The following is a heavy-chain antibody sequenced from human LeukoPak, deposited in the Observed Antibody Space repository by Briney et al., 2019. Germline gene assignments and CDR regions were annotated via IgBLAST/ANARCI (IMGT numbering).Heavy chain of an antibody. CDR2: IYSSGNT. CDR3: ARHSGLRSPFDP. V-gene: IGHV4-39*01. CDR1: GGSISTTNYY. D-gene: IGHD3-3*01. Sequence: SETLSLTCTVSGGSISTTNYYWGWIRQPPGRDLEWIGRIYSSGNTYYNPSLESRVTISVDTSKNQLSLKLTPATAADTSVYYCARHSGLRSPFDPWGQGTLVTVSS. J-gene: IGHJ5*02.